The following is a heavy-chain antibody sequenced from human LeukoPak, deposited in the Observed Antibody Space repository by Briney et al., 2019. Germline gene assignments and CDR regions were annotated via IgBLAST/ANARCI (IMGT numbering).Heavy chain of an antibody. CDR3: ARELISSGYSLFDY. D-gene: IGHD3-22*01. J-gene: IGHJ4*02. CDR2: IKQDGSEK. Sequence: GGSLRLSCAASGFTFSSYWMSWVRQAPGKGLEWVANIKQDGSEKYYVDSVKGRFTISRDNAKNSLYLQMNSLRAEDTAVYYCARELISSGYSLFDYWGQGTLVTVSS. V-gene: IGHV3-7*01. CDR1: GFTFSSYW.